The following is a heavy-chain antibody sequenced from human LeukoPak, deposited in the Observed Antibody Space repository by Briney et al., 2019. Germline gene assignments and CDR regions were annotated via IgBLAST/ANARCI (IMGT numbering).Heavy chain of an antibody. CDR3: ARTALWFGELLGDY. D-gene: IGHD3-10*01. Sequence: ASVKVSCKASGYTFTSYGISWVRQAPGQGLEWMAWISAYNGNTNYAQKLQGRVTMTTDTSTSTAYMELRSLRSDDTAVYYCARTALWFGELLGDYWGQGTLVTVSS. J-gene: IGHJ4*02. CDR1: GYTFTSYG. CDR2: ISAYNGNT. V-gene: IGHV1-18*01.